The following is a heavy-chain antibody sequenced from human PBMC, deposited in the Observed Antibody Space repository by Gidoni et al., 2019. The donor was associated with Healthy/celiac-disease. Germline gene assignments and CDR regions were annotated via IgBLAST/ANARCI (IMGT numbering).Heavy chain of an antibody. Sequence: QVQLVESGGGVVQPGRSLRLSCAASGFTFSSYGMHWVRQAPGKGLEWVAVIWYDGSNKYYADSVKGRFTISRDNSKNTLYLQMNSLRAEDTAVYYCARDQGYWDRGNYYYYGMDVWGQGTTVTVSS. J-gene: IGHJ6*02. CDR3: ARDQGYWDRGNYYYYGMDV. CDR2: IWYDGSNK. CDR1: GFTFSSYG. D-gene: IGHD2-15*01. V-gene: IGHV3-33*01.